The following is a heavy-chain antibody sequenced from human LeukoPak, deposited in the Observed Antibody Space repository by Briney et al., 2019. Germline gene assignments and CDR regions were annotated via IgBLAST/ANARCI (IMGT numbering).Heavy chain of an antibody. V-gene: IGHV4-30-2*01. CDR3: ARARSYCSGGSCYYFDY. Sequence: PSETLSLTCAVSGGSISSGGYSWSWIRQPPGTGLEWIGYIYHSGSTYYNPSLKSRVTISVDRSKNQFSLKLSSVTAADTAVYYCARARSYCSGGSCYYFDYWGQGTLVTVSS. D-gene: IGHD2-15*01. CDR2: IYHSGST. CDR1: GGSISSGGYS. J-gene: IGHJ4*02.